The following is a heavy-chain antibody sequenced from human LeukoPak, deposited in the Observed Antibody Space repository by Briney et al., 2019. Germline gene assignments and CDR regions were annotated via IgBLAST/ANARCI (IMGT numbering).Heavy chain of an antibody. Sequence: ASVKVSCKASGYTFTSYGISWVRQAPGQGLEWMGIINPSGGSTSYAQKFQGRVTMTRDMSTSTVYMELSSLRSEDTAVYYCARDATTSYYYYMDVWGKGTTVTVSS. CDR2: INPSGGST. V-gene: IGHV1-46*01. CDR1: GYTFTSYG. CDR3: ARDATTSYYYYMDV. J-gene: IGHJ6*03. D-gene: IGHD4-17*01.